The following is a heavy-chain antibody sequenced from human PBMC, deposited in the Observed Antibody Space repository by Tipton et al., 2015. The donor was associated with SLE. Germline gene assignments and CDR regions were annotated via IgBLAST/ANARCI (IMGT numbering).Heavy chain of an antibody. V-gene: IGHV4-61*09. J-gene: IGHJ6*04. CDR1: GGSISSGSYY. CDR3: ATTYYYGSGPEMDV. D-gene: IGHD3-10*01. Sequence: TLSLTCTVSGGSISSGSYYWSWIRQPAGKGLEWIGYIYTSGSTNYNPSLKSRVTISVDTSKNQFSLQLSSVTAADTAVYYCATTYYYGSGPEMDVWGKGTTVTVSS. CDR2: IYTSGST.